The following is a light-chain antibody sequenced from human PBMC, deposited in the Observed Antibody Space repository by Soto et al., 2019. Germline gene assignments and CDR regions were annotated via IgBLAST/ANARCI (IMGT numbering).Light chain of an antibody. CDR3: QQYGSSPIT. Sequence: IGLTQSPATLSLSPGERATLSCRASHSFSIYLSCYQQKPGQAPRLLIYGASSRATGIPDRFSGSGSGTDFTLTISRLEPEDFAVYYCQQYGSSPITFGQRTRLEVK. J-gene: IGKJ5*01. CDR1: HSFSIY. CDR2: GAS. V-gene: IGKV3-20*01.